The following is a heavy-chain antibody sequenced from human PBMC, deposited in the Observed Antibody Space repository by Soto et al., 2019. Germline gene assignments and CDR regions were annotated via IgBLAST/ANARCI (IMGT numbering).Heavy chain of an antibody. CDR1: GGSFSGYY. D-gene: IGHD3-3*01. J-gene: IGHJ4*02. Sequence: SETLSLTCAVYGGSFSGYYWSWIRQPPGKGLEWIGEINHSGSTNYNPSLKSRVTISVDTSKNQFSLKLSSVTAADTAVYYCGRCRRFWSGYVMPFDYWGQGTLVTVSS. CDR2: INHSGST. CDR3: GRCRRFWSGYVMPFDY. V-gene: IGHV4-34*01.